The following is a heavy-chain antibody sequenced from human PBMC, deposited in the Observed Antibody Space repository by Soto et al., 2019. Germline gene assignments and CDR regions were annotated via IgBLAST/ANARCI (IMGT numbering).Heavy chain of an antibody. D-gene: IGHD5-18*01. CDR1: GGSISSGDYY. J-gene: IGHJ4*02. CDR2: IYYSGST. V-gene: IGHV4-30-4*01. CDR3: ARVDSYGSVFDY. Sequence: TCTVSGGSISSGDYYWSWIRQPPGKGLEWIGYIYYSGSTYYNPSLKSRVTISVDTSKNQFSLKLSSVTAADTAVYYCARVDSYGSVFDYWGQGTLVTVSS.